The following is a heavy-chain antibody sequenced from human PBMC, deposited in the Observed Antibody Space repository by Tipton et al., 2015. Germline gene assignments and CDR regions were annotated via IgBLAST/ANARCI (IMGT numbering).Heavy chain of an antibody. Sequence: TLSLTCTVSGGSISSGGYYWSWIRQPPGKGLEWIGYIYYSGITYYNPSVKSRVTISVDTSKNQFSLKLSSVTAADTAVYYCATSAARRSGSYYYFDYWGQGTLVTVSS. V-gene: IGHV4-30-4*01. D-gene: IGHD3-10*01. CDR1: GGSISSGGYY. J-gene: IGHJ4*02. CDR2: IYYSGIT. CDR3: ATSAARRSGSYYYFDY.